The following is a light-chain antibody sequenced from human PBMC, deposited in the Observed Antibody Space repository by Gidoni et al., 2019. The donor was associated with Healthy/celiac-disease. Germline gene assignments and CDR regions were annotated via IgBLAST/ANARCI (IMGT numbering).Light chain of an antibody. J-gene: IGKJ4*01. V-gene: IGKV1-9*01. CDR1: QGISSY. CDR3: QQRNSYPRVT. CDR2: AAS. Sequence: DIQLTQSPSFLSASVGDRVTITCRASQGISSYLAWYQQKPGKAPKLLIYAASTLQSGVPSRFSGSGSGTEFTLTISSLQPEDFATYYCQQRNSYPRVTFGGGTKVEIK.